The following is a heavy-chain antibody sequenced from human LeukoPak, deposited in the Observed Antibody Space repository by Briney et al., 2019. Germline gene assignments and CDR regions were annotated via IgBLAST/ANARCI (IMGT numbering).Heavy chain of an antibody. J-gene: IGHJ5*02. CDR3: ARDRTFFYGSGSYLPNWFDP. CDR2: INPNSGGT. Sequence: ASVKVSCKASGYIFSGYYMHWVRQAPGQGLEWMGWINPNSGGTNYAQKFQGRVTMTRDTSISTAYMELSRLRSDDTAVYYCARDRTFFYGSGSYLPNWFDPWGQGTLVTVSS. D-gene: IGHD3-10*01. CDR1: GYIFSGYY. V-gene: IGHV1-2*02.